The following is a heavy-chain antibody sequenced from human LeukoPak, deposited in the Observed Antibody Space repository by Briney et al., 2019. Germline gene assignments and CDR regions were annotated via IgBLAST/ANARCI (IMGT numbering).Heavy chain of an antibody. CDR1: SESSGGDD. V-gene: IGHV4-34*01. D-gene: IGHD3-16*01. CDR2: VSPGGST. CDR3: ARDGGTRLGFDP. J-gene: IGHJ5*02. Sequence: SETLSLTCAVHSESSGGDDWTWVRQPPGKGLEWIGEVSPGGSTRYNPSLRSRVTISLDTSRSRFSLRLSSVTAADTGVYYCARDGGTRLGFDPWGQGTLVTVSS.